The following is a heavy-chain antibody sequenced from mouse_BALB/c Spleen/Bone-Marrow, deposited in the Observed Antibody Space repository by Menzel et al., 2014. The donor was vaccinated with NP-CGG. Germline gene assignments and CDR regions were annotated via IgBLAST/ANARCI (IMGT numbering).Heavy chain of an antibody. J-gene: IGHJ4*01. D-gene: IGHD1-1*01. CDR1: GFTFSSFG. CDR2: ISSGSSTI. CDR3: ARERWYYGSIYDYYALDY. V-gene: IGHV5-17*02. Sequence: EVQLVESGGGLVQPGGSRKLSCAASGFTFSSFGMHWVRQAPEKGLEWVAYISSGSSTIYYADTVKGRFTISRDNPKNTLFLQMTSLRSEVTAMYYCARERWYYGSIYDYYALDYWGQGTSVTVSS.